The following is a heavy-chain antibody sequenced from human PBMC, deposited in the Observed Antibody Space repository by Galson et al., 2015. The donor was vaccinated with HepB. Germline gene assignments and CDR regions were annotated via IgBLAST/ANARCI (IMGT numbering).Heavy chain of an antibody. CDR3: ARGYGSGKGRFPYYFDY. D-gene: IGHD3-10*01. CDR2: ISSNGGST. CDR1: GFTFSSYA. Sequence: SLRLSCAASGFTFSSYAMHWVRQAPGKGLEYASAISSNGGSTYYANSVKGRFTISRDNSKNTLYLQMGSLRAEDMAVYYCARGYGSGKGRFPYYFDYWGQGTLVTVSS. V-gene: IGHV3-64*01. J-gene: IGHJ4*02.